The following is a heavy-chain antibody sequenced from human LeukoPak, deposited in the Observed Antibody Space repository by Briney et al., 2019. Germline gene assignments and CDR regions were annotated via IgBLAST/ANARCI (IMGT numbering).Heavy chain of an antibody. D-gene: IGHD3-10*01. Sequence: GGSLRLSCAASGFTLSTSSMNWVRQAPGKGLEWVSAISTRDFINYADSVKGRFTVSRDHAKDSLYLQMNSLRAEDTAVYYCARSLGDNGYGSGFFDYWGQGALVTVSS. V-gene: IGHV3-21*01. CDR2: ISTRDFI. CDR3: ARSLGDNGYGSGFFDY. J-gene: IGHJ4*02. CDR1: GFTLSTSS.